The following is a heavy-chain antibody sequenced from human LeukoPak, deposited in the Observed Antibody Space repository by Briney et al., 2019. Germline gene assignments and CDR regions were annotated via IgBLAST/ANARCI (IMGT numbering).Heavy chain of an antibody. D-gene: IGHD4-17*01. CDR2: IGGRGAGL. CDR3: AKDIYGDPGYFDL. Sequence: QPGGSLRLSCAASGFTFNNYAMTWVRQAPGKGLEWVSSIGGRGAGLYYANSVTGRFTISRENSKNTLYLQMDSLRAEDTAVYYCAKDIYGDPGYFDLWGRGTLVTVSS. V-gene: IGHV3-23*01. CDR1: GFTFNNYA. J-gene: IGHJ2*01.